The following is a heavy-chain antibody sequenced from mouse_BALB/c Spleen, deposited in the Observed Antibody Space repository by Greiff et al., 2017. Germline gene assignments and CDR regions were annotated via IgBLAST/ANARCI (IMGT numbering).Heavy chain of an antibody. Sequence: VKLMESGPGLVAPSQSLSITCTVSGFSLTSYGVHWVRQPPGKGLEWLGVIWAGGSTNYNSALMSRLSISKDNSKSQVFLKMNSLQTDDTAMYYCATLYGNHWYFDVWGAGTTVTVSS. V-gene: IGHV2-9*02. J-gene: IGHJ1*01. CDR1: GFSLTSYG. CDR2: IWAGGST. CDR3: ATLYGNHWYFDV. D-gene: IGHD2-1*01.